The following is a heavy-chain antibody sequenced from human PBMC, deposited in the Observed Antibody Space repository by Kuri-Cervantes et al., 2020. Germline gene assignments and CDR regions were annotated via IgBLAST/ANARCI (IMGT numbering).Heavy chain of an antibody. CDR1: GYTFTSYD. V-gene: IGHV1-8*01. Sequence: ASVKVSCKASGYTFTSYDINWVRQATGQGLEWMGWMNPNSGNTGYAQKFQGRVTTTRNTSISTAYMELSSLRSEDTAVYYCARVFYYYGSGSPDLDYWGQGTLVTVSS. J-gene: IGHJ4*02. CDR3: ARVFYYYGSGSPDLDY. CDR2: MNPNSGNT. D-gene: IGHD3-10*01.